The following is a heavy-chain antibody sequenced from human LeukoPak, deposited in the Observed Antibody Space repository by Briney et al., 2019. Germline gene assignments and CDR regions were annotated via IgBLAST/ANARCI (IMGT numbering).Heavy chain of an antibody. CDR3: AREAGSISSSWFNYYYYMDV. CDR1: GGSISSGSYY. V-gene: IGHV4-61*02. J-gene: IGHJ6*03. CDR2: IYTSGST. D-gene: IGHD6-13*01. Sequence: SQTLSLTCTVSGGSISSGSYYWSWIRQPAGKGLEWIGRIYTSGSTNYNPSLKSRVTISVDTSKNQFSLKLSSVTAADTAVYYCAREAGSISSSWFNYYYYMDVWGKGTTVTISS.